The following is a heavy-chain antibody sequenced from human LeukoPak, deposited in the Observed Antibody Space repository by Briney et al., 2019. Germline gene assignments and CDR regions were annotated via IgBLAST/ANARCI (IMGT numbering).Heavy chain of an antibody. CDR3: ARVREAGTHYCDSSGYFDY. CDR1: GYTFTSYY. D-gene: IGHD3-22*01. J-gene: IGHJ4*02. CDR2: INPSGGST. V-gene: IGHV1-46*01. Sequence: ASVKVSCKASGYTFTSYYMHWVRQAPGQGLEWMGIINPSGGSTSYAQKFQGRVTMTRDMSTSTVYMELSSLRSEDTAVYYCARVREAGTHYCDSSGYFDYWGQGTLVTVSS.